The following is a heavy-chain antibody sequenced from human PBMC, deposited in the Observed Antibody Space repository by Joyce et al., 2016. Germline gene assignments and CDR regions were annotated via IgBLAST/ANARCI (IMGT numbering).Heavy chain of an antibody. V-gene: IGHV4-39*01. CDR1: GGSISTSDYY. CDR2: ISDSGSP. Sequence: QLLLQESGPGLVKASETLSLTCILSGGSISTSDYYWGWIRQPPGRGLEWIGSISDSGSPYYNPSLQSRVTISVDTSKNQFSLHLNSVTAADTAVYYCARHILPVTGDGGAWFDPWGQGTLVPVSS. J-gene: IGHJ5*02. CDR3: ARHILPVTGDGGAWFDP. D-gene: IGHD3-9*01.